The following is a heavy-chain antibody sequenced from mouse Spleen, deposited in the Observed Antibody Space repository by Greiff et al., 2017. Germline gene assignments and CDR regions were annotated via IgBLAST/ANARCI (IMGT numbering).Heavy chain of an antibody. CDR1: GYTFTSYW. D-gene: IGHD2-1*01. Sequence: QVQLQQPGAELVRPGSSVKLSCKASGYTFTSYWMDWVKQRPGQGLEWIGNIYPSDSETHYNQKFKDKATLTVDKSSSTAYMQLSSLTSEDSAVYYCASMVTYYAMDYWGQGTSVTVSS. CDR2: IYPSDSET. J-gene: IGHJ4*01. V-gene: IGHV1-61*01. CDR3: ASMVTYYAMDY.